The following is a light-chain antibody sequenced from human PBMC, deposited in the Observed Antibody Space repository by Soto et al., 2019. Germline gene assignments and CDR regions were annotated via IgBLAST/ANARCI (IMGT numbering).Light chain of an antibody. CDR3: QQYGSSPPT. Sequence: EIVLTQSPGTLALSPGERATLSCRASQSVSTNNFAWYQRKPGQAPRLLIYGASSRATDIPARFSGSGSGTDFTLTITRLEPEDFAVYYCQQYGSSPPTFGQGTKVEIK. J-gene: IGKJ1*01. CDR1: QSVSTNN. CDR2: GAS. V-gene: IGKV3-20*01.